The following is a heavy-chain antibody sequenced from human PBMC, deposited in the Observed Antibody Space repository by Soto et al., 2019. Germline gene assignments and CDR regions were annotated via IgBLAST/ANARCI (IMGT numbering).Heavy chain of an antibody. CDR3: ARVPYSSGWYNWFDP. D-gene: IGHD6-19*01. CDR2: ISAYNGNT. V-gene: IGHV1-18*01. Sequence: ASVKVSFKASGYTFTSYGISWVRQAPGQGLEWMGWISAYNGNTNYAQKLQGRVTMTTDTSTSTAYMELRSLRSDDTAVYYCARVPYSSGWYNWFDPWGQGTLVTVSS. CDR1: GYTFTSYG. J-gene: IGHJ5*02.